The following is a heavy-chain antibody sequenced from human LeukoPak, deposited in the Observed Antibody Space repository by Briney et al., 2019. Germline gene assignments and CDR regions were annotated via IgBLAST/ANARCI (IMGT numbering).Heavy chain of an antibody. J-gene: IGHJ4*02. CDR3: GRALVRVNRVFDH. V-gene: IGHV3-23*01. D-gene: IGHD1-14*01. CDR2: INPSGDGT. Sequence: GGSLRLSCTASGSTFSSYAMSWVRQAPGKGLEWVSAINPSGDGTFYAESVKGRFTISRDNSKNTLYLQMVSLRAEATAGYYCGRALVRVNRVFDHWGQGTLVTVSS. CDR1: GSTFSSYA.